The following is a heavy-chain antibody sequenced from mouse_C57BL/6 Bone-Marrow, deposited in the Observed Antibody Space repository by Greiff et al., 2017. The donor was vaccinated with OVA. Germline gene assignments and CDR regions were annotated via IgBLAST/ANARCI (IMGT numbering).Heavy chain of an antibody. CDR2: ISDGGSYT. J-gene: IGHJ2*01. CDR3: ARDIYYYGRGFDY. Sequence: EVKLVESGGGLVKPGGSLKLSCAASGFTFSSYAMSWVRKTPEKRLEWVATISDGGSYTYYPDNVKGRFTISRDNAKNNLYLQMSHLKSEDTAMYYCARDIYYYGRGFDYWGQGTTLTVSS. CDR1: GFTFSSYA. V-gene: IGHV5-4*01. D-gene: IGHD1-1*01.